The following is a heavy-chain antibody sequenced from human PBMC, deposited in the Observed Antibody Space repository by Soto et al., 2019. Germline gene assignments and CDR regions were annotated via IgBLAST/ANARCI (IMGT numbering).Heavy chain of an antibody. D-gene: IGHD3-10*01. J-gene: IGHJ5*02. V-gene: IGHV4-31*03. CDR1: GGSISSGGYY. CDR2: IYYSGST. CDR3: ARDSFGEDNWFDP. Sequence: SETLSLTCTVSGGSISSGGYYWSWIRQHPGKGLEWIGYIYYSGSTYYNPSLKSRVTISVDTSKNQFSLKLSSVTAADTAVYYCARDSFGEDNWFDPWGQGTLVTVSS.